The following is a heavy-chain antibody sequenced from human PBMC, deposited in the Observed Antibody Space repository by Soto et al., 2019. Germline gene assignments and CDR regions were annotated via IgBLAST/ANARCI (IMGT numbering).Heavy chain of an antibody. CDR3: ARGPASLVTEYFDY. D-gene: IGHD2-15*01. CDR1: GGSFSGYY. V-gene: IGHV4-34*01. Sequence: SETLSLTCDVYGGSFSGYYWSWLRQPPGKGLEWIGEINHSGNTNYNPTLKSRVTMSVDTSKNQMSLKLNSVTAADTAVYYCARGPASLVTEYFDYWGQGTLVTVSS. CDR2: INHSGNT. J-gene: IGHJ4*02.